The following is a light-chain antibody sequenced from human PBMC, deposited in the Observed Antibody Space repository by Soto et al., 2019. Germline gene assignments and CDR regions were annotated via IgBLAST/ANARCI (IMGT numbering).Light chain of an antibody. CDR1: SSNIGAGYD. J-gene: IGLJ3*02. CDR2: GNS. CDR3: QSYDSSLSGSV. V-gene: IGLV1-40*01. Sequence: QSVLTQPPSVSGAPGQRVTISCTGSSSNIGAGYDVHWYQQLPGTAPKLLIYGNSNRPSGVPDQFSGSKSGTSASLVITGLQAEDEADYYCQSYDSSLSGSVFGGGTKVTVL.